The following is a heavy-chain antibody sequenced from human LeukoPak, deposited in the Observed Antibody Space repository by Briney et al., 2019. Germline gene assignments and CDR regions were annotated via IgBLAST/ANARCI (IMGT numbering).Heavy chain of an antibody. Sequence: GGSLRLSRAASGFTFSSYSMNWVRQAPGKGLEWVSSISSSSSYIYYADSVKGRFTISRDNAKNSLYLQMNSLRAEDTAVYYCARGAYDILTGYYRYNWFDPWGQGTLVTVSS. CDR2: ISSSSSYI. CDR1: GFTFSSYS. CDR3: ARGAYDILTGYYRYNWFDP. V-gene: IGHV3-21*01. D-gene: IGHD3-9*01. J-gene: IGHJ5*02.